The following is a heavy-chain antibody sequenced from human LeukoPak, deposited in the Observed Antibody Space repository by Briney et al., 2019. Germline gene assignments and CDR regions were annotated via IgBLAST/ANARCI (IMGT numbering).Heavy chain of an antibody. D-gene: IGHD6-6*01. J-gene: IGHJ6*03. CDR3: ARDRIAARPYYYYMDV. CDR1: GGTFSSYA. Sequence: SVKVSCKASGGTFSSYAISWVRQAPGQGLEWMGGIIPIFGTANYAQKFQGRVTITTDESTSTAYMELSSLRSEDTAVYYCARDRIAARPYYYYMDVWGKGITVTVSS. CDR2: IIPIFGTA. V-gene: IGHV1-69*05.